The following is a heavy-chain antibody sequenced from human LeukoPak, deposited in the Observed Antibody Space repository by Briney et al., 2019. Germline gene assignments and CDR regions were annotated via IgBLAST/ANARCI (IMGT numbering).Heavy chain of an antibody. J-gene: IGHJ4*02. CDR1: GGSISSYY. CDR3: AGHHPRNTVDF. D-gene: IGHD2-8*02. V-gene: IGHV4-59*08. Sequence: PSETLSPTCTVSGGSISSYYWSWIRQPPGKGLEWIAYISDIGSINYNPSLKSRVTISLDTSKNQLSLKLRSVTAADTAVYYCAGHHPRNTVDFWGQGTLVTVSS. CDR2: ISDIGSI.